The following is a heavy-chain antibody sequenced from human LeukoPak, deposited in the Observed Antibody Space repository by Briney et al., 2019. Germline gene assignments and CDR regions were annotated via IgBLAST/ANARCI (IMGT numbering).Heavy chain of an antibody. CDR1: GFTFSSYG. CDR2: IRYDGSNK. V-gene: IGHV3-30*02. CDR3: EIAVAGTGVIM. D-gene: IGHD6-19*01. Sequence: GGSLRLSCAASGFTFSSYGMHWVRQAPGKGLEWVAFIRYDGSNKYYAGSVKGRFTISRDNSKNTLYLQMNSLRAEDTAVYYCEIAVAGTGVIMWGQGTLVTVSS. J-gene: IGHJ4*02.